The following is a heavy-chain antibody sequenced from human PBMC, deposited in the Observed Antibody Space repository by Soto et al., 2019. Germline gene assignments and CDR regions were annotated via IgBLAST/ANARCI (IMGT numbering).Heavy chain of an antibody. CDR2: IYSSGST. CDR1: GGSISSYY. V-gene: IGHV4-59*01. D-gene: IGHD3-22*01. J-gene: IGHJ3*02. CDR3: ARDLPPSYDSSGYSVFDI. Sequence: QVQLQESGPGLVKPSETLSLTCSVSGGSISSYYWSWIRQSPGKGLEWIGYIYSSGSTNYNPSLKCRVTLSLDTSTNQFSLKLSSVTAADTAVYYCARDLPPSYDSSGYSVFDIWGQGTMVTVSS.